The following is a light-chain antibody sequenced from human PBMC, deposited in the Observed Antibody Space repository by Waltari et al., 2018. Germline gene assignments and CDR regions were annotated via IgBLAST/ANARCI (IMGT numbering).Light chain of an antibody. CDR2: GAS. CDR1: QDISKN. J-gene: IGKJ4*01. Sequence: DIQLTQSPSSLFAPVGDRVTITCQASQDISKNLHWFQQKPGKAPNLLIYGASSLHTGVPSRFSGSKSGTHFTVTLSSLQPEDIATYYCLQYHTFPLTFGGGTKVEIK. V-gene: IGKV1-33*01. CDR3: LQYHTFPLT.